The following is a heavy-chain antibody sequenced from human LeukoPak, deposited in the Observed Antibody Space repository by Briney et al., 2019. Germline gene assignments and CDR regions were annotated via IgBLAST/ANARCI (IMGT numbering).Heavy chain of an antibody. J-gene: IGHJ4*02. CDR3: ARIPYYYDSSGYYYD. D-gene: IGHD3-22*01. CDR2: IIPIFGTA. Sequence: ASVKVSCTASGGTFSSYAISWVRQAPGQGLEWMGGIIPIFGTANYAQKFQGRVTITADESTSTAYMELSSLRSEDTAVYYCARIPYYYDSSGYYYDWGQGTLVTVSS. V-gene: IGHV1-69*13. CDR1: GGTFSSYA.